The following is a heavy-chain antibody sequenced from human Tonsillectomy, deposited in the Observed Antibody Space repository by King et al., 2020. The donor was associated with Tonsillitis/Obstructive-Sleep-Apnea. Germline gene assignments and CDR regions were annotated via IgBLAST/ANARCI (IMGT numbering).Heavy chain of an antibody. CDR2: INHSGST. Sequence: VQLQQWGAGLLKPSETLSLTCAVYGGSFSGYYWSWIRQPPGKGLEWIGEINHSGSTNYNPSLKSRVTISVDTSKNQFSLKLSSVTAADTAVYYCARVNYYDSSGYYWYDCWGQGTLVTVSS. J-gene: IGHJ4*02. CDR3: ARVNYYDSSGYYWYDC. V-gene: IGHV4-34*01. D-gene: IGHD3-22*01. CDR1: GGSFSGYY.